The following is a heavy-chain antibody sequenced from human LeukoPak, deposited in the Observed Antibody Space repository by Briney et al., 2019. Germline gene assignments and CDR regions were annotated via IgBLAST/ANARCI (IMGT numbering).Heavy chain of an antibody. Sequence: PGGSLRLSCAASGFTFSDYSMNWVRQAPGKGLEWVSNIRGSGGGLGSGVYYADSVKGRFTISRDNAKNSLYLQMNSLSAEDTAFYYCARDLNWGFDYWGQGALVTVSS. D-gene: IGHD7-27*01. CDR3: ARDLNWGFDY. V-gene: IGHV3-48*04. J-gene: IGHJ4*02. CDR2: IRGSGGGLGSGV. CDR1: GFTFSDYS.